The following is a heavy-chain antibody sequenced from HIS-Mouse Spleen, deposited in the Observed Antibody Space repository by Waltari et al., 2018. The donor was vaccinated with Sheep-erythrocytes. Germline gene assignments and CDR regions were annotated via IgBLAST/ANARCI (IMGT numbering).Heavy chain of an antibody. V-gene: IGHV3-13*01. Sequence: EVQLVESGGGLVQPGGSLRLSCAASGFTFSSYDVHWVRQATGKGLEWVSAIGTAGDTYYPGSVKGRFTISRENAKNSLYLQMNSLRAGDTAVYYCARANSGSYDDAFDIWGQGTMVTVSS. D-gene: IGHD1-26*01. J-gene: IGHJ3*02. CDR2: IGTAGDT. CDR3: ARANSGSYDDAFDI. CDR1: GFTFSSYD.